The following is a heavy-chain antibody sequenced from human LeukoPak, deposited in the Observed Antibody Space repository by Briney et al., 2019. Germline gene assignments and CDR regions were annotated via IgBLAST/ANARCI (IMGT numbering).Heavy chain of an antibody. CDR2: ISSSSSYT. V-gene: IGHV3-11*06. J-gene: IGHJ4*02. CDR1: GFTFSDYY. Sequence: PGGSLRLSCAASGFTFSDYYMSWIRQAPGKGLEWVSYISSSSSYTNYADSVKGRFTISRDNAKNSLYLQMNSLRAEDTAVYYCARDLGVDTAMPMYYFDYWGQGTLVTVSS. D-gene: IGHD5-18*01. CDR3: ARDLGVDTAMPMYYFDY.